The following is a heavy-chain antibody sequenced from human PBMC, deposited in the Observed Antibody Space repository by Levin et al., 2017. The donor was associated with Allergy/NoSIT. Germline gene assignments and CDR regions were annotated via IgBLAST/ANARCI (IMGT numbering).Heavy chain of an antibody. Sequence: SETLSLTCAVYGGSFSGYYWSWIHQPPGKGLEWIGEINHSGSTNYNPSLKSRVTISVDTSKNQFSLKLSSVTAADTAVYYCAREIALGGSGSWGQGTLVTVSS. J-gene: IGHJ4*02. CDR1: GGSFSGYY. CDR3: AREIALGGSGS. V-gene: IGHV4-34*01. CDR2: INHSGST. D-gene: IGHD3-10*01.